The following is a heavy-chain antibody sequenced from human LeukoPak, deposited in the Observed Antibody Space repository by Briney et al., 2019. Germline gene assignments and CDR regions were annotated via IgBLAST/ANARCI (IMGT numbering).Heavy chain of an antibody. J-gene: IGHJ3*02. CDR2: INPNSGGT. Sequence: ASVEVSCKASGYTFTGYYMHWVRQAPGQGLEWMGWINPNSGGTNYAQKFQGRVTMTRDTSISTAYMELSRLRSDDTAVYYCAREATMVRGADDAFDIWGQGTMVTVSS. D-gene: IGHD3-10*01. CDR1: GYTFTGYY. CDR3: AREATMVRGADDAFDI. V-gene: IGHV1-2*02.